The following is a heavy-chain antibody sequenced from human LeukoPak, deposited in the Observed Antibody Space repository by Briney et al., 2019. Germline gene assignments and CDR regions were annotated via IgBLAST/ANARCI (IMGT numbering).Heavy chain of an antibody. J-gene: IGHJ6*03. V-gene: IGHV1-2*02. Sequence: ASVKVSCKASGYTFTGYYMHWVRQAPGRGLEWMGWINPNSGGTNYAQKFQGRVTMTRDTSISTAYMELSRLRSDDTAVYYCARGPFDYYDRTQTYMDVWGKGTTVTVSS. CDR1: GYTFTGYY. CDR2: INPNSGGT. D-gene: IGHD3-22*01. CDR3: ARGPFDYYDRTQTYMDV.